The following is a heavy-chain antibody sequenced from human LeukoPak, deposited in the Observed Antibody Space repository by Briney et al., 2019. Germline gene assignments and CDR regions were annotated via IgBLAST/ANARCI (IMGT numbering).Heavy chain of an antibody. Sequence: SVKVSCKASGGTFSSYAISWVRQAPGQGLEWMGRIIPIFGTANCAQKFQGRVTITTDESTSTAYMELSSLRSEDTAVYYCARDWLVAAAGLDYWGQGTLVTVSS. J-gene: IGHJ4*02. V-gene: IGHV1-69*05. D-gene: IGHD6-13*01. CDR2: IIPIFGTA. CDR1: GGTFSSYA. CDR3: ARDWLVAAAGLDY.